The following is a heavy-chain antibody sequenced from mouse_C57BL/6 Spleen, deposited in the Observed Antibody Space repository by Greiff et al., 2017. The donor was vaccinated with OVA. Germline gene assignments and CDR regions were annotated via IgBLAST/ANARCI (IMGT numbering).Heavy chain of an antibody. V-gene: IGHV5-4*01. D-gene: IGHD1-1*01. J-gene: IGHJ3*01. CDR1: GFTFSSYA. CDR3: ARGSPFAY. Sequence: EVQLVESGGGLVKPGGSLKLSCAASGFTFSSYAMSWVRQTPEKRLEWVATISDGGSYTYYPDNVKGRFTISRDNAKNNLYLQMSHLKSEDTAMYYCARGSPFAYWGQGTLVTVSA. CDR2: ISDGGSYT.